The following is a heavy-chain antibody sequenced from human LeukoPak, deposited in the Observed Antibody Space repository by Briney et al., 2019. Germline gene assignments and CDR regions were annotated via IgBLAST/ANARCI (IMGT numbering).Heavy chain of an antibody. D-gene: IGHD6-6*01. V-gene: IGHV4-39*01. CDR3: ARHSSSFTPLDY. CDR1: GGSISSSSYY. Sequence: PSETLSLTCTVSGGSISSSSYYWGWIRQPPGKGLEWIGSIHYSGSTYYNPSLKSRVTISVDTSKNQFSLKLSSVTAADTAVYYCARHSSSFTPLDYWGQGTLVTVSS. CDR2: IHYSGST. J-gene: IGHJ4*02.